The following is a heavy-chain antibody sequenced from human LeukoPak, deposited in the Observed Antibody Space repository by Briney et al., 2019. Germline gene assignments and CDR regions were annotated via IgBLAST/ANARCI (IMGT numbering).Heavy chain of an antibody. CDR2: IYYSGST. Sequence: SETLSLTCTVSGGSISSSSYYSGWIRHPPRKGLEWIGCIYYSGSTYYNPSLKSRVTISVDTSKNQFSLKLSSVTAADTAVYYCARQQLGVTAMDGIDYWGQGTLVTVSS. V-gene: IGHV4-39*01. CDR1: GGSISSSSYY. CDR3: ARQQLGVTAMDGIDY. D-gene: IGHD5-18*01. J-gene: IGHJ4*02.